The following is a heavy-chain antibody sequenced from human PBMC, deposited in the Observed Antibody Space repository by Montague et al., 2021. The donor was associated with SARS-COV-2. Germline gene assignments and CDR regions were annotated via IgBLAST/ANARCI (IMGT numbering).Heavy chain of an antibody. D-gene: IGHD6-13*01. Sequence: SLRLSCAASGFTFSSYAMHWVRQAPGKELEWVAVISYDGSNKYYADSVKGRFTISRDNSKNTLYLQMNSLRAEDTAVYYCARGSIAAAGVPSYYGMDVWGQGTTVTVSS. V-gene: IGHV3-30-3*01. CDR1: GFTFSSYA. CDR3: ARGSIAAAGVPSYYGMDV. CDR2: ISYDGSNK. J-gene: IGHJ6*02.